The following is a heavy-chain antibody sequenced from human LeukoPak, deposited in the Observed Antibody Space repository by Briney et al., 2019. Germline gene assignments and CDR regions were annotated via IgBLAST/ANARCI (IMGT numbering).Heavy chain of an antibody. J-gene: IGHJ6*03. Sequence: KPSETLSLTCAVYGGSFSGYYWSWIRQPPGKGLEWIGEINHSGSTNYNPSLKSRVTISVDTSKNQFSLKLSSVTAADTAVYYCARGVGFTFGGVIVRYYYYYMDVWGKGTTVTVSS. V-gene: IGHV4-34*01. CDR1: GGSFSGYY. CDR2: INHSGST. D-gene: IGHD3-16*02. CDR3: ARGVGFTFGGVIVRYYYYYMDV.